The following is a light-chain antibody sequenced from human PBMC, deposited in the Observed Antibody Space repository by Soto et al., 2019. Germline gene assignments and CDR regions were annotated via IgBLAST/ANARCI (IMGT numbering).Light chain of an antibody. J-gene: IGKJ1*01. CDR1: QSVSSTY. CDR2: GAS. Sequence: EIVLTQSPGTLSLSPGERATLSCRASQSVSSTYLAWYQQKPGQAPSLLMYGASRRATGIPERFSGSGSGTDFTLTISRLEPEDFAVYYCQQYGSSPRTFGKGTKVDIK. V-gene: IGKV3-20*01. CDR3: QQYGSSPRT.